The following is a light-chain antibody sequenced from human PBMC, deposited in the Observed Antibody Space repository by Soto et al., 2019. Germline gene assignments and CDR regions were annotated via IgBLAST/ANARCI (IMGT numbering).Light chain of an antibody. Sequence: DIVMTQSPCTLSVSTGERATLFCRASQSVRSSLAWYQQKPGQAPRLFIYDASTRATGIPARFSGSGSGTEFTLTISSLQSEDFAVYYCQQYNSWPETFGQGTKVDIK. CDR3: QQYNSWPET. CDR1: QSVRSS. CDR2: DAS. J-gene: IGKJ1*01. V-gene: IGKV3-15*01.